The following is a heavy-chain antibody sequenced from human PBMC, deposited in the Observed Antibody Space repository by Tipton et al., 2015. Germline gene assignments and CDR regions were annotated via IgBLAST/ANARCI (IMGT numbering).Heavy chain of an antibody. J-gene: IGHJ6*02. CDR2: IYTGGST. Sequence: SLRLSCAASGFTVSSNYMSWVRQAPGKGLEWVSLIYTGGSTYYADSVKGRFTISRDNSKNTLYLQMTTLRTEDTAAYYCARAEGDFAIGGDGLDVWGQGTTVTVSS. CDR3: ARAEGDFAIGGDGLDV. D-gene: IGHD2-21*02. V-gene: IGHV3-53*01. CDR1: GFTVSSNY.